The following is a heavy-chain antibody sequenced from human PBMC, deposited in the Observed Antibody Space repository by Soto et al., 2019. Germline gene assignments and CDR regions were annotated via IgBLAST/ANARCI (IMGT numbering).Heavy chain of an antibody. J-gene: IGHJ4*02. CDR2: IYYSGST. D-gene: IGHD1-7*01. Sequence: SETLSLTCTVSGGSISSGGYYWSWIRQHPGKGLEWIGYIYYSGSTYYNPSLKSRVTISVDRSKNQFSLKLSSVTAADTAVYYCARETETGPFDYWGQGTLVTVSS. CDR3: ARETETGPFDY. CDR1: GGSISSGGYY. V-gene: IGHV4-30-2*01.